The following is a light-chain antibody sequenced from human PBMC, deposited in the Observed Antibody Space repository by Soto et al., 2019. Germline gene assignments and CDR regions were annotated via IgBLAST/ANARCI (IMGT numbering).Light chain of an antibody. V-gene: IGLV2-23*01. CDR2: EGS. J-gene: IGLJ2*01. CDR3: CSYAGSVV. Sequence: QSALTQPASVSGSPGQSITISCTGTSSDVGSYNLVSWYQQHPGKAPKLMIYEGSKRPSGVSNRFSGSKSGNTASLTISGHQAEDEGDSYCCSYAGSVVFGGGTKLTFL. CDR1: SSDVGSYNL.